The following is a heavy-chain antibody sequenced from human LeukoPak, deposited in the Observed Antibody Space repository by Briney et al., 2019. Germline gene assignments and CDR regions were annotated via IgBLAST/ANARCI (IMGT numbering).Heavy chain of an antibody. CDR2: INPSGGST. Sequence: GASVKVSCMASVYTFTSYYMHWVRQAPGQGLEWMGIINPSGGSTSYAQKFHGRVTMTRDTSTSTVYMELSSLRSEDTAVYYCARDQLTTVTSRNYYYYYGTDVWGQGTTVTVSS. D-gene: IGHD4-17*01. CDR1: VYTFTSYY. V-gene: IGHV1-46*01. J-gene: IGHJ6*02. CDR3: ARDQLTTVTSRNYYYYYGTDV.